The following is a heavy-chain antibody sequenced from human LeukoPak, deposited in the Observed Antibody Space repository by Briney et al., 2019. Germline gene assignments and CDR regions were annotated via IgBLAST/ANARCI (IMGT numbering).Heavy chain of an antibody. Sequence: GGSLRLSCAASGFTFSDYYMSWIRQAPGKGLEWVSYISSSRSTIYYADSVKGRFTISRDNAKNSLYLQMNSLRAEDTAVYYCARKRGAAGNFYYYYYGMDVWGQGTTVTVSS. CDR3: ARKRGAAGNFYYYYYGMDV. CDR2: ISSSRSTI. J-gene: IGHJ6*02. CDR1: GFTFSDYY. V-gene: IGHV3-11*01. D-gene: IGHD6-13*01.